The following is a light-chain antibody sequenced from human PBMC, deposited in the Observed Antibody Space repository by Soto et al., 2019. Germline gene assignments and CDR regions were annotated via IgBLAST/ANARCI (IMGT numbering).Light chain of an antibody. J-gene: IGKJ2*01. V-gene: IGKV3-20*01. CDR3: QQYGSSPMYT. CDR2: GAS. Sequence: EIVLTQSPGTLSLSPGERATLSCRAGQSVSSSSLAWYQQKPGQAPRLLIYGASTRATGIPDRFSGSGSGTDFTLTISRLETEDFAVYYCQQYGSSPMYTFGQGTKLEIK. CDR1: QSVSSSS.